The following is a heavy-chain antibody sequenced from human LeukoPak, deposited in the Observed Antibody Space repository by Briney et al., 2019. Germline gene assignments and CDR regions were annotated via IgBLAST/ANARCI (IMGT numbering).Heavy chain of an antibody. V-gene: IGHV1-46*01. CDR2: INPSGGST. CDR3: ARGYCSGGGCSVLDAFDG. Sequence: ASVKVSCKASGYTFTGYYMHWVRRAPGQGLEWMGKINPSGGSTSCPQKFQGRVTMTRDTSTTTVYMELSTLRSEDTAIYYCARGYCSGGGCSVLDAFDGWGQGTMVTVSS. D-gene: IGHD2-15*01. CDR1: GYTFTGYY. J-gene: IGHJ3*01.